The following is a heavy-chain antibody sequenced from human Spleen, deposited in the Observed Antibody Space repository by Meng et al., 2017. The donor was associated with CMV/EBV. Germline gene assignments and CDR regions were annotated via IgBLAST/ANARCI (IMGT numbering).Heavy chain of an antibody. CDR2: INSDGSTR. V-gene: IGHV3-74*01. Sequence: GESLKISCAASGFTLSSYWMYWVRRDPGKGLVWVSGINSDGSTRSYADSVKGRFTTSRENAKNSLYLQMNSLTAGDTAVYYCARAGALWFGGGLDVWGQGTTVTVSS. CDR3: ARAGALWFGGGLDV. CDR1: GFTLSSYW. J-gene: IGHJ6*02. D-gene: IGHD3-10*01.